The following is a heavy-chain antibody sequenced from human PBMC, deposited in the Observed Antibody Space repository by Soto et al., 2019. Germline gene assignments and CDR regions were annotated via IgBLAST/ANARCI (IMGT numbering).Heavy chain of an antibody. CDR3: ARDKGITIFGIGWFDL. CDR1: GGSISSGDYY. D-gene: IGHD3-3*01. Sequence: SETLSLTCTVSGGSISSGDYYWSWIRQPPGKGPEWIGYIYYSGSTYYNPSLKSRVTISVDTSKNQFSLKLSSVTAADTAVYYCARDKGITIFGIGWFDLWGQGTLVTVSS. V-gene: IGHV4-30-4*01. J-gene: IGHJ5*02. CDR2: IYYSGST.